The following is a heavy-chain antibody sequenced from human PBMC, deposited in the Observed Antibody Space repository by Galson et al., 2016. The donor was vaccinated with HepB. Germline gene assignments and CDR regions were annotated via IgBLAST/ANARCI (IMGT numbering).Heavy chain of an antibody. J-gene: IGHJ6*02. CDR3: ARQIGGLVTTSDSDCFYGMDV. D-gene: IGHD3-16*01. V-gene: IGHV5-51*01. CDR2: IFPGDSDT. Sequence: QSGAEVKKPGESLKISCKGSGYSFTSNWIGWVRQMPGKGLEWMGLIFPGDSDTRYSPSFQGQVSISADKSISTAYLQWSTLKASDTAMYFCARQIGGLVTTSDSDCFYGMDVWGQGTPVTVSS. CDR1: GYSFTSNW.